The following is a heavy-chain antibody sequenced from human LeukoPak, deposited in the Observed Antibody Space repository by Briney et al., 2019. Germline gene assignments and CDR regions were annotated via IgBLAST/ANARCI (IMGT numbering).Heavy chain of an antibody. CDR1: GGSISSTNYY. V-gene: IGHV4-39*01. CDR3: ARSSHNWFDP. Sequence: SETLSLTCSVSGGSISSTNYYWGWIRQPPGKGLEWIGSVYSGGNTYYGPSLKSRVTISVDMSKNQFSLKLTSVTAADTAVYYCARSSHNWFDPWGQGTLVTVSS. CDR2: VYSGGNT. J-gene: IGHJ5*02.